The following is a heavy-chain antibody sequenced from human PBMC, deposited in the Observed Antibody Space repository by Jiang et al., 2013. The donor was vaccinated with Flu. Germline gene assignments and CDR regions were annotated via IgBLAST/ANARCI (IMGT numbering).Heavy chain of an antibody. Sequence: QLVESGAEVKKPGASVKVSCKASGYTFTGYYMHWVRQAPGQGLEWMGWINPNSGGTNYAQKFQGRVTMTRDTSISTAYTELSSLRSEDTAVYYCARGVQWLASSGYYYYYGMDVWGQGTTVTVSS. CDR2: INPNSGGT. CDR3: ARGVQWLASSGYYYYYGMDV. V-gene: IGHV1-2*02. J-gene: IGHJ6*02. CDR1: GYTFTGYY. D-gene: IGHD6-19*01.